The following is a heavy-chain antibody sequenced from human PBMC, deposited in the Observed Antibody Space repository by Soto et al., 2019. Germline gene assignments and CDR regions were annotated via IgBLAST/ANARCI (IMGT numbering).Heavy chain of an antibody. J-gene: IGHJ6*02. CDR2: ISNDRSII. CDR1: GFTLNSFS. CDR3: VRGRSDSLMDV. V-gene: IGHV3-48*02. Sequence: GGSLRLSCAGSGFTLNSFSMNWVRQAPGEGLEWISYISNDRSIIHYADSVRGRFTISRDDAKNSLYLQMNSLRDDDTAVFYCVRGRSDSLMDVWGQGTTVTVS.